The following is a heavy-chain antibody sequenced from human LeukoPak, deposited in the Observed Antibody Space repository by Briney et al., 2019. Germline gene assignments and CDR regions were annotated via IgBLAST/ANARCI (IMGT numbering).Heavy chain of an antibody. CDR1: GIDFNVYE. D-gene: IGHD5-12*01. CDR2: ISDNGLRT. J-gene: IGHJ5*02. V-gene: IGHV3-30*14. Sequence: PGGSLRLSCVASGIDFNVYEMHWVRQSPGKGLEWVALISDNGLRTNYAESLKGRFTVSRDNSMNTMNLQMSNLKVEDTAVYFCARERRGYGYGALDLWGQGTLVSVSS. CDR3: ARERRGYGYGALDL.